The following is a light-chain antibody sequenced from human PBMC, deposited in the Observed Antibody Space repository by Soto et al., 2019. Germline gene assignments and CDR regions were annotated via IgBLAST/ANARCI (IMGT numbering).Light chain of an antibody. J-gene: IGKJ1*01. CDR1: QSVSSY. CDR3: QHYGSSPR. CDR2: GAS. V-gene: IGKV3-20*01. Sequence: EIVLTQSPATLSLSPGERATLSCRASQSVSSYLALYQQKPGQAPRLLIYGASSRATGIPDRFSGSGSGTDFTLTISRLEPEDCAVYYCQHYGSSPRFGQGTKVDI.